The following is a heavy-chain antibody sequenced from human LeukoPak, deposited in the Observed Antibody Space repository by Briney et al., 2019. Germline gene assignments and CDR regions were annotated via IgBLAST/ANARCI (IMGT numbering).Heavy chain of an antibody. D-gene: IGHD2-15*01. J-gene: IGHJ4*02. CDR2: ISSSSSYI. CDR3: ARSLEVEYFDY. V-gene: IGHV3-21*01. Sequence: GGSLRLSCAASGFAFSSYSMNWVRQAPGKGLEWVSSISSSSSYIYYADSVKGRFTISRDNAKNSLYLQMNSLRAEDTAVYYCARSLEVEYFDYWGQGTLVTVSS. CDR1: GFAFSSYS.